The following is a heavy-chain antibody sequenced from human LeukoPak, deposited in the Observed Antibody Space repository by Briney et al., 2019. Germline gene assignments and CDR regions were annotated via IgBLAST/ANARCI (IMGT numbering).Heavy chain of an antibody. CDR1: GGSISSGSYY. D-gene: IGHD3-10*01. V-gene: IGHV4-61*02. Sequence: SETLSHTCTVSGGSISSGSYYWSWIRQPAGKGLEWIGRIYTSGSTNYNPSLKSRVTVSVDTSKNQFSLKLSSVTAADTAVYYCARMVARGVIYYYYYYMDVWGKGTTVTVSS. CDR3: ARMVARGVIYYYYYYMDV. CDR2: IYTSGST. J-gene: IGHJ6*03.